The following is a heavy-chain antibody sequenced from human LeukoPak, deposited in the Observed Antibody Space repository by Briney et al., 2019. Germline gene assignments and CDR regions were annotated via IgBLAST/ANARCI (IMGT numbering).Heavy chain of an antibody. CDR2: ISYDGSNK. D-gene: IGHD6-19*01. V-gene: IGHV3-30*18. CDR1: GFTFSSYG. Sequence: PGGSLRLSCAASGFTFSSYGMHWVRQAPGKGLEWVAVISYDGSNKYYADSVKGRFTISRDNSKNTQYPQMNSLRAEDTAVYYCAKDYGLQWLVNIDYWGQGTLVTVSS. J-gene: IGHJ4*02. CDR3: AKDYGLQWLVNIDY.